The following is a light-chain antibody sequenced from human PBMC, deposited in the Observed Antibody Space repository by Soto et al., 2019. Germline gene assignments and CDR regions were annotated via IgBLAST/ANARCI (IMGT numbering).Light chain of an antibody. Sequence: EIVMTQSPATLSVSPGERVTLSCEASETISADLAWYHHRPGQAPRLLIYAASTRAPGVPARFSGSGSGTDFTLAIANLQPEDFGLYYCQHYHNFPRTFGQGTKLEIK. CDR1: ETISAD. J-gene: IGKJ2*01. CDR3: QHYHNFPRT. CDR2: AAS. V-gene: IGKV3-15*01.